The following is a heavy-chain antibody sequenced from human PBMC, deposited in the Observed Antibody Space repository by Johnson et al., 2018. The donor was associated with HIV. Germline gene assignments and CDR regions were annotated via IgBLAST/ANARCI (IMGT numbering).Heavy chain of an antibody. CDR1: EFTFSNYA. CDR3: ARERYGSQAIDAFDI. D-gene: IGHD2-15*01. CDR2: VPDDGDNK. Sequence: QVQLVESGGGVVQPGRSLRLSCAASEFTFSNYAMHWVRQAPGKGLEWVAVVPDDGDNKYYADSVTGRFTISRDNSKNTLYLQMNSLRAEDTAVYYCARERYGSQAIDAFDIWGQGTMVTVSS. J-gene: IGHJ3*02. V-gene: IGHV3-30-3*01.